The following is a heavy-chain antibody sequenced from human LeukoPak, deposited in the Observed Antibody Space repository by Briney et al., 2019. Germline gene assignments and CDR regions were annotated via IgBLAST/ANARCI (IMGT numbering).Heavy chain of an antibody. CDR1: GYTFTGYY. J-gene: IGHJ4*02. CDR2: IDLNTGVT. D-gene: IGHD1-1*01. V-gene: IGHV1-2*02. CDR3: ARVGTAGTTSPFDF. Sequence: ASVKVSCMASGYTFTGYYMHWVRQAPGQGLELVGWIDLNTGVTNYAQKFQGRVTMTRDTSVSTACMELSRLRSDDTAVYYCARVGTAGTTSPFDFWGQGTLVTVSS.